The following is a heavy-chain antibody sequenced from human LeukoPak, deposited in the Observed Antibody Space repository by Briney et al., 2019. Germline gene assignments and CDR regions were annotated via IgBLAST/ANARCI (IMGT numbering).Heavy chain of an antibody. Sequence: PGGSLRLSCAASGFTFSSYSMNWVRQAPGKGLEWVSSISSSSSYIYYADSVKGRFTISRDNAKNSLYLQMNSLRAEDAAVYYCARDDLYCGGDCLNAFDIWGQGTMVTVSS. J-gene: IGHJ3*02. CDR3: ARDDLYCGGDCLNAFDI. CDR2: ISSSSSYI. CDR1: GFTFSSYS. V-gene: IGHV3-21*01. D-gene: IGHD2-21*02.